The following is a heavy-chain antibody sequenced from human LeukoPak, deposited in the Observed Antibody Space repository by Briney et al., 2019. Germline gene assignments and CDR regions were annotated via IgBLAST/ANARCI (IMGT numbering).Heavy chain of an antibody. J-gene: IGHJ5*02. CDR2: ISGYNGNT. CDR1: GYTFTNYG. Sequence: ASVKVSCKASGYTFTNYGISWVRQAPGQGLEWMGWISGYNGNTNYAQKLQDRVTMTTDTSTSTAYMELKSLRSDDTAVYYCARETVADTNWFDPWGQGTLVTVSS. V-gene: IGHV1-18*01. D-gene: IGHD6-19*01. CDR3: ARETVADTNWFDP.